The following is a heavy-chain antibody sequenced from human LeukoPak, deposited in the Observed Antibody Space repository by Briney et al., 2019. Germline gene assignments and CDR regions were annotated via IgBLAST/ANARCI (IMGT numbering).Heavy chain of an antibody. V-gene: IGHV4-4*03. CDR2: IYHSGST. J-gene: IGHJ4*02. Sequence: PPETLSLTCAVSGGSISSSSGNCWTWVRQPPGKGLEWIGEIYHSGSTNYNPSLKSRVTMLLDKSKNQFSLKLSSVTAADTAVYYCARNGGNSDFDYWGQGTLVTVSS. CDR1: GGSISSSSGNC. D-gene: IGHD4-23*01. CDR3: ARNGGNSDFDY.